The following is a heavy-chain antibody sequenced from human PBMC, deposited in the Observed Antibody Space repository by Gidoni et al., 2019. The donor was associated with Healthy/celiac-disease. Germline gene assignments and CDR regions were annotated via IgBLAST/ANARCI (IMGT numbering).Heavy chain of an antibody. CDR3: AKESRSSLGLKPGGY. V-gene: IGHV3-30*18. CDR2: ISYDGSNK. CDR1: GFTFSGYG. D-gene: IGHD3-3*02. J-gene: IGHJ4*02. Sequence: QVQLVESGGGVVQPGGSLRPSCHAPGFTFSGYGMPWVRQAPGKGLEWVAVISYDGSNKYYADSVKGRFTISRDNSKNTLYLQMNSLRAEDTAVYYCAKESRSSLGLKPGGYWGQGTLVTVSS.